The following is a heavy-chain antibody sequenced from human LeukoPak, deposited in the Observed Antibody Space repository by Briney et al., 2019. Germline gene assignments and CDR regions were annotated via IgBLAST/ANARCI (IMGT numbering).Heavy chain of an antibody. CDR2: IYYSGST. D-gene: IGHD6-19*01. CDR1: GGSISSSSYY. CDR3: AGQWLADY. V-gene: IGHV4-39*01. Sequence: PSETLSLTCTVSGGSISSSSYYWGWIRQPPGKGLEWIGSIYYSGSTYYNPSLKSRVTISVDTSKNQFSLKLSSVTAADTAVYYCAGQWLADYWGQGTLVTVSS. J-gene: IGHJ4*02.